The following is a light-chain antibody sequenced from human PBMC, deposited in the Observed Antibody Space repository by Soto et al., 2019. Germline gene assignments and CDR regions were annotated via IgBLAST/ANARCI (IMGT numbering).Light chain of an antibody. CDR2: RAS. V-gene: IGKV1-5*03. CDR3: QQYKTYTYT. Sequence: DIQMTQSPSTLSASVGDRVTITCRASQSTDRWLAWYQQKPGKAPKLLIYRASSLESGVPSRFSGSGSGTEFTLTISSLQPDDFTTYYCQQYKTYTYTFAQGTKLEIK. CDR1: QSTDRW. J-gene: IGKJ2*01.